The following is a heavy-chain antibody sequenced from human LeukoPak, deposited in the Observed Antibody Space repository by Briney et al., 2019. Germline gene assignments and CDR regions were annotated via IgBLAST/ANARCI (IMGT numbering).Heavy chain of an antibody. V-gene: IGHV3-23*01. Sequence: GGSLRLSCAASGFTFSSYAMSWVRQAPGKGPEWVSTVSRSGDATYYADSVKGRFTISRDNSKNTVYLQMNSLRVDDTAVYYCAKFGLQWGQGTLVTVSS. J-gene: IGHJ4*02. D-gene: IGHD4-11*01. CDR3: AKFGLQ. CDR2: VSRSGDAT. CDR1: GFTFSSYA.